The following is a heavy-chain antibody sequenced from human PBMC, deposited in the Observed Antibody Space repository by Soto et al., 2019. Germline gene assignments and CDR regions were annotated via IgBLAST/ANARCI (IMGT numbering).Heavy chain of an antibody. D-gene: IGHD6-19*01. V-gene: IGHV4-34*01. CDR2: VDHSGGT. CDR1: GRSFSNPYYY. CDR3: AILNTIGWYFED. Sequence: QVQLQQWGAGLLKPSETLSLTCAVYGRSFSNPYYYWTWIRQPPGKGLEWIGEVDHSGGTNYTSSLESRVTISLDTSQNHFSLRLTSVTAPDTAVYYCAILNTIGWYFEDWGQGTLVTVSS. J-gene: IGHJ4*02.